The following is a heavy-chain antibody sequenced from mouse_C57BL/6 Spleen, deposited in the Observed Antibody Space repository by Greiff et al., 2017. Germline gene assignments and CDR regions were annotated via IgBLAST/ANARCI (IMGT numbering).Heavy chain of an antibody. CDR3: ARYEGYGSAMDY. CDR2: IRNKANGYTT. V-gene: IGHV7-3*01. D-gene: IGHD1-1*01. CDR1: GFTFTDYY. J-gene: IGHJ4*01. Sequence: DVKLVESGGGLVQPGGSLSLSCAASGFTFTDYYMSWVRQPPGKALEWLGFIRNKANGYTTEYSASVKGRFTISRDNSQSILYLQMNALRAEDSATYYCARYEGYGSAMDYWGQGTSVTVSS.